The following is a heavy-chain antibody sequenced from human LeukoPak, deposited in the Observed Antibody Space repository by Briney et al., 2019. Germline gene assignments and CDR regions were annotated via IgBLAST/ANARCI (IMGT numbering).Heavy chain of an antibody. Sequence: ASVKVSCKASGYTFTSHDINWVRQATGQGLEWMGWMNPNSGNTGYAQKFQGRVTITRNTSISTAYMELSSLRSEDTAVYYCARGLEVFSGGDPGYWFDPWGQGTLVTVSS. V-gene: IGHV1-8*03. CDR3: ARGLEVFSGGDPGYWFDP. J-gene: IGHJ5*02. CDR1: GYTFTSHD. CDR2: MNPNSGNT. D-gene: IGHD2-21*01.